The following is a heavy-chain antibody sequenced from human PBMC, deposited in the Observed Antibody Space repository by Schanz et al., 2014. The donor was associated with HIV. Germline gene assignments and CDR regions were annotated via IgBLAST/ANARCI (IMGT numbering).Heavy chain of an antibody. J-gene: IGHJ3*01. CDR3: ARGGLGVVAEGNAFDL. CDR1: GFTFSIYS. V-gene: IGHV3-21*02. CDR2: ISSDSSYI. Sequence: EVQLVESGGGLVKPGGSLRLSCAASGFTFSIYSMNWVRQAPGKGLEWVSSISSDSSYIFYADSMKGRFTISRDNARNSLYLQIRSLRAEDTAVYYCARGGLGVVAEGNAFDLWGQGTLVTVSS. D-gene: IGHD2-15*01.